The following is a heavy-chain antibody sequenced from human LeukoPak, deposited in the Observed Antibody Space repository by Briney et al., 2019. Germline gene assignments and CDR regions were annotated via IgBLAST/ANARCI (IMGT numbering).Heavy chain of an antibody. CDR3: ARDPKRFSGGYMDV. D-gene: IGHD3-3*01. CDR2: ISSSSSYI. Sequence: PGGSLRLSCAATGFTFSSYSMNWVRQAPGKGLEWVSSISSSSSYIYYADSVKGRLTISRDNAKNSLYLQMNSLRAEDTAVYYCARDPKRFSGGYMDVWGKGTTVTVSS. J-gene: IGHJ6*03. V-gene: IGHV3-21*01. CDR1: GFTFSSYS.